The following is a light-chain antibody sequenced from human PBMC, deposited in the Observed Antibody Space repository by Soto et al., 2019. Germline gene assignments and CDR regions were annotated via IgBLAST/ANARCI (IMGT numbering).Light chain of an antibody. CDR1: QSVSSSY. J-gene: IGKJ1*01. CDR3: QQYGSSPQT. Sequence: EIVLTHSPGTLSLSPGERATLSCRAGQSVSSSYLAWYQQKPGQAPRLLIYGASSRATGIPDRFSGSGSGTDFTLTISRLEPEDFAVYYCQQYGSSPQTFGQGTKV. V-gene: IGKV3-20*01. CDR2: GAS.